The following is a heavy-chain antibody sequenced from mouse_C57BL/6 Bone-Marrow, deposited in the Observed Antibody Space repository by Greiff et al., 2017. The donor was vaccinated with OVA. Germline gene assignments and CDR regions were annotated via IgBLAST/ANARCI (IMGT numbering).Heavy chain of an antibody. Sequence: VMLVESGAELVRPGTSVKMSCKASGYTFTNYWIGWAKQRPGHGLEWIGDIYPGGGYTNYNEKFKGKATLTADKSSSTAYMQFSSLTSEDSAIYYCARILLRYYAMDYWGQGTSVTVSS. CDR1: GYTFTNYW. CDR2: IYPGGGYT. CDR3: ARILLRYYAMDY. J-gene: IGHJ4*01. V-gene: IGHV1-63*01. D-gene: IGHD1-1*01.